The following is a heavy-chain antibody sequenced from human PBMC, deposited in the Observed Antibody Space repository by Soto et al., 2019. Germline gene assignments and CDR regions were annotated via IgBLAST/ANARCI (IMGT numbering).Heavy chain of an antibody. V-gene: IGHV3-48*02. CDR3: AREQGFWSGYYLPDRFDY. CDR2: ISSSSSTI. J-gene: IGHJ4*02. CDR1: GFTFSSYS. Sequence: EVQLVESGGGLVQPGGSLRLSCAASGFTFSSYSMNWVRQAPGKGLEWVSYISSSSSTIYYADSVKGRFTISRDNAKNSLYLQMNSLRDEDTAVYYCAREQGFWSGYYLPDRFDYWGQGTLVTVSS. D-gene: IGHD3-3*01.